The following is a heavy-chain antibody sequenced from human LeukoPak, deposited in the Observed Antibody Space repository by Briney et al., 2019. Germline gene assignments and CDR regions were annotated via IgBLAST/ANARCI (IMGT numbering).Heavy chain of an antibody. CDR1: GGSISSDSYY. CDR2: LYTSGST. CDR3: GRDIGELRSDY. J-gene: IGHJ4*02. V-gene: IGHV4-61*02. D-gene: IGHD2-15*01. Sequence: PSETLSLTCTVSGGSISSDSYYWIWIRQPAGQGLEWIGRLYTSGSTNYNPSLKSRVTISVDTSKNQFSLMLGSVTAADTAVYYCGRDIGELRSDYWGQGTLVTVSS.